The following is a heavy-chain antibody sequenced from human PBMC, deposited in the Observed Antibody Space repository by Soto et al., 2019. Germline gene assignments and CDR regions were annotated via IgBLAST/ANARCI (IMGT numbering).Heavy chain of an antibody. D-gene: IGHD2-15*01. CDR1: GFTFSSYA. Sequence: QVQLVESGGGVVQPGRSLRLSCAASGFTFSSYAMHWVRQAPGKGLEWVAVISYDGSNKYYADSVKGRFTISRDNSKNTLYLQMNSLRAEDTAVYYCAREPFPFTVVNPYYYYYGMDVWGQGTTVTVSS. V-gene: IGHV3-30-3*01. CDR3: AREPFPFTVVNPYYYYYGMDV. CDR2: ISYDGSNK. J-gene: IGHJ6*02.